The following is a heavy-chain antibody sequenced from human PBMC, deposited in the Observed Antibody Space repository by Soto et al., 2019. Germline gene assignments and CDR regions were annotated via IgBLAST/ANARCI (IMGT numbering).Heavy chain of an antibody. Sequence: EVQLVESGGGLVQPGGSLRLSCAASGFTFSTYWMHWVRQAPGKGLVWVSRLDNDGTNTRYADSVKGRFTVSRDNGKNTVYLQMDSLRAEDPAVYYCARDGGTYFDYLGQGTLVTVSS. CDR1: GFTFSTYW. V-gene: IGHV3-74*01. J-gene: IGHJ4*02. D-gene: IGHD3-16*01. CDR2: LDNDGTNT. CDR3: ARDGGTYFDY.